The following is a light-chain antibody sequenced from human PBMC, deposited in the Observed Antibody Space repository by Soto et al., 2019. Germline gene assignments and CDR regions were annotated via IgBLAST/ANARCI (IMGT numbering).Light chain of an antibody. CDR3: QQYGSSPWT. CDR1: QSISSN. Sequence: ETVMTQSPATLSVSPGERAPRSCRSSQSISSNLAWYQQKPGQAPRLLSYGASTRATGIPARFTGSGSGTEFTLTISSLQSEDFAVYYCQQYGSSPWTFGQGTKVDIK. J-gene: IGKJ1*01. V-gene: IGKV3-15*01. CDR2: GAS.